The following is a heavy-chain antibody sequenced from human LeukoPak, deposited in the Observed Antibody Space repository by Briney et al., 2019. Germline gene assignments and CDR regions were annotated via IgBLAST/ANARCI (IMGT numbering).Heavy chain of an antibody. J-gene: IGHJ4*02. CDR3: ARSNAADWDY. V-gene: IGHV1-2*02. CDR2: INPNSGGT. Sequence: ASVKVSCKTSGYTFTDYFIHWVRQAPGQGLEWMGWINPNSGGTNYAQKFQGRVTMTRDTSISTAYMELSRLRSDDTAVYYCARSNAADWDYWGQGTLVTVSS. D-gene: IGHD3/OR15-3a*01. CDR1: GYTFTDYF.